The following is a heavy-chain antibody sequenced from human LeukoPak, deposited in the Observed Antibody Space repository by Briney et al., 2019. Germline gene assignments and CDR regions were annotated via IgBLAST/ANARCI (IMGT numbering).Heavy chain of an antibody. CDR1: GFTFSSYA. D-gene: IGHD6-19*01. CDR2: ISSNGGST. J-gene: IGHJ4*02. CDR3: ARDLMAVAGTGFDY. V-gene: IGHV3-64*04. Sequence: QAGGSLRLSCSASGFTFSSYAMHWVRQAPGKGLEYVSAISSNGGSTYYADSVKGRFTISRDNAKDSLYLQLNSLRAEDTAIYYCARDLMAVAGTGFDYWGQGALVTVSS.